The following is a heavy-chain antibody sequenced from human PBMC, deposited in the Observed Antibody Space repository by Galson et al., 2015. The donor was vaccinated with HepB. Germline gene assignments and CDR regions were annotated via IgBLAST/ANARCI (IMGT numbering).Heavy chain of an antibody. J-gene: IGHJ6*03. V-gene: IGHV3-48*01. CDR3: ARDMMVTSYYYYYYMDV. D-gene: IGHD2-21*02. CDR1: GFTFSSYS. Sequence: SLRLSCAASGFTFSSYSMNWVRQAPGKGQEWVSYISSSSSTIYYADSVKGRFTISRDNAKNSLYLQMNSLRAEDTAVYYCARDMMVTSYYYYYYMDVWGKGTTVTVSS. CDR2: ISSSSSTI.